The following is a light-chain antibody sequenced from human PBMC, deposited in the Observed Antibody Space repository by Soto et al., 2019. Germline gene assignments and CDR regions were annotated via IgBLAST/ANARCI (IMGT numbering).Light chain of an antibody. CDR2: AAS. CDR3: QQSYSTPRLFT. V-gene: IGKV1-39*01. CDR1: QSISRY. J-gene: IGKJ2*01. Sequence: DIQMTQSPSSLSASVGDRVTITCRASQSISRYLNWYQQKPGKAPKLLIYAASSLQSGVPSRFSGSGSGTDFTLTICSLQPEDSATYYCQQSYSTPRLFTFGQGTNLEI.